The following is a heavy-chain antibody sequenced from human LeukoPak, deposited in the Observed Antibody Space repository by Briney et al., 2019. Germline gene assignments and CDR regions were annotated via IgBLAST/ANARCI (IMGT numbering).Heavy chain of an antibody. J-gene: IGHJ4*02. V-gene: IGHV1-69*04. CDR3: ARTVFSSWYPDY. Sequence: ASVKVSCKASGGTFSSYAISWVRQAPGQGLEWMGRIIPILGIANYAQKFQGRVTITADKSTSTAYMELSSLRSEDTAVYYCARTVFSSWYPDYWGQGTLVTVSS. D-gene: IGHD6-13*01. CDR2: IIPILGIA. CDR1: GGTFSSYA.